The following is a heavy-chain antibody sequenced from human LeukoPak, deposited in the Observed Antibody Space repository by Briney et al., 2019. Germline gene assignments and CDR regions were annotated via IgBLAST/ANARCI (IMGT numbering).Heavy chain of an antibody. V-gene: IGHV5-10-1*01. Sequence: GESLRISCKGSGYSFTSYWISWVRRMPGKGREWIGRIDPSDSYTNYSPSFQGHVTISADKSISTAYLQWSSLKASDTAMYYCARHEGDFDWLYPGYWGQGTLVTVSS. CDR1: GYSFTSYW. D-gene: IGHD3-9*01. CDR3: ARHEGDFDWLYPGY. J-gene: IGHJ4*02. CDR2: IDPSDSYT.